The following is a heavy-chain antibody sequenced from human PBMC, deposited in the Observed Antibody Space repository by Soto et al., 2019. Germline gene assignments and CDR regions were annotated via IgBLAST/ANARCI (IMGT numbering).Heavy chain of an antibody. CDR2: IYYSGST. Sequence: SETLSLTCTVSGGSISSGGYYWSWIRQHPGKGLEWIGYIYYSGSTYYNPSLKSRVTISVDTSKNQFSLKLSSVTAADTAVYYCARQPQVVPAAKTYYYYYYMDVWGKGTTVTVSS. CDR3: ARQPQVVPAAKTYYYYYYMDV. J-gene: IGHJ6*03. V-gene: IGHV4-31*03. CDR1: GGSISSGGYY. D-gene: IGHD2-2*01.